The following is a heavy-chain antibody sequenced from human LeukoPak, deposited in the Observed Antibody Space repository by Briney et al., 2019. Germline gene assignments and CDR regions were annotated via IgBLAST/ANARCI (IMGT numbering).Heavy chain of an antibody. J-gene: IGHJ3*02. V-gene: IGHV2-5*01. CDR3: AHRKEHAFDI. CDR2: IYWNDDK. Sequence: WVRQMPGKGLEWLALIYWNDDKRYSPSLKSRLTITKDTSKNQVVLTMTNMDPVDTATYYCAHRKEHAFDIWGQGTMVTVSS.